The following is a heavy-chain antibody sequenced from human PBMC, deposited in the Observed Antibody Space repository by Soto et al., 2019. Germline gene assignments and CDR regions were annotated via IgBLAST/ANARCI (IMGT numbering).Heavy chain of an antibody. J-gene: IGHJ6*03. CDR3: ARSIVATIHGVYYYYYMDV. V-gene: IGHV4-39*06. D-gene: IGHD5-12*01. CDR2: LHYSGST. Sequence: NPSETLSLTCAVSGASISGISYYWGWIRQPPGKGLEWIGSLHYSGSTYYNPSLKSRVTISLDTSKNQFPLKLTSVTAADTAVYYCARSIVATIHGVYYYYYMDVWGKGTTVTVSS. CDR1: GASISGISYY.